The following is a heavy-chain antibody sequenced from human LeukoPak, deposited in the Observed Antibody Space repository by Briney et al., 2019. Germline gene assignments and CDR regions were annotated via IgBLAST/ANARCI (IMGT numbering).Heavy chain of an antibody. CDR1: GGTFSSYG. D-gene: IGHD5-24*01. J-gene: IGHJ4*02. Sequence: ASVKVSCKASGGTFSSYGISWVRQAPGQGLEWMGWISAYNGNTNYAQKLQGRVTMTTDTSTSTAYMELRSLRSDDTAVYYCARDPRLQPLDYWGQGTLVTVSS. CDR2: ISAYNGNT. CDR3: ARDPRLQPLDY. V-gene: IGHV1-18*01.